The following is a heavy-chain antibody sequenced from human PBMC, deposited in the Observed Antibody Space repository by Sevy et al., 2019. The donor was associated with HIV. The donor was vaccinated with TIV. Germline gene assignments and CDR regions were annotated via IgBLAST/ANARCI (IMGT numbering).Heavy chain of an antibody. CDR3: ATGTTDSSISWVFDV. Sequence: GGSLRLSCAASGFTFFSHVMSWVRQAPGKGQEWVSGLSGSGGTTYYADSVKGRFSISRDNSKNKLYLQMSSLRIEDTAVYYCATGTTDSSISWVFDVWGQGTIVTVSS. V-gene: IGHV3-23*01. CDR2: LSGSGGTT. D-gene: IGHD6-13*01. CDR1: GFTFFSHV. J-gene: IGHJ3*01.